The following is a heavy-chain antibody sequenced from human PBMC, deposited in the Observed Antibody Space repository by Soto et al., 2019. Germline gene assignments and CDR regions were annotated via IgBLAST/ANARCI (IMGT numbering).Heavy chain of an antibody. CDR3: ARESGGATATLDYYYFYMDV. V-gene: IGHV1-2*02. CDR1: GDSFNDYY. Sequence: ASVKVSCKTSGDSFNDYYIHWVRQAPGQGLEWMGWINPNGGATKYAQKFQGRVTATRDTSIRTVYMELSSLRSDDTAVYYCARESGGATATLDYYYFYMDVWGKGTTVTVSS. CDR2: INPNGGAT. J-gene: IGHJ6*03. D-gene: IGHD5-12*01.